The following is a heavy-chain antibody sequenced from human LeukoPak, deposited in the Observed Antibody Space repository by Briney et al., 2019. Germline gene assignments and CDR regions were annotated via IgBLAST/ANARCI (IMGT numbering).Heavy chain of an antibody. J-gene: IGHJ3*02. CDR3: ARHEVVVAASDAFDT. Sequence: PSETLSLTCTVSGGSISSYYWSWIRQPPGKGLEWIGYIYYSGSTNYNPSLKSRVTISVDTSKNQFSLKLSSVTAADTAVYYCARHEVVVAASDAFDTWGQGTMVTVSS. CDR1: GGSISSYY. D-gene: IGHD2-15*01. CDR2: IYYSGST. V-gene: IGHV4-59*08.